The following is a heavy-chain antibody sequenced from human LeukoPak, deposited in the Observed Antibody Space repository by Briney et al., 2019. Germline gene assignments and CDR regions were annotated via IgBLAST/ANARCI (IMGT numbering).Heavy chain of an antibody. D-gene: IGHD3-16*01. J-gene: IGHJ6*03. Sequence: WIGRIYISGSTNYNPSLKSRFTMSVDTYKNQFSLKLSSVTAADTAVYYCARGGYEYYYMDVWGKGTTVTVSS. CDR3: ARGGYEYYYMDV. CDR2: IYISGST. V-gene: IGHV4-4*07.